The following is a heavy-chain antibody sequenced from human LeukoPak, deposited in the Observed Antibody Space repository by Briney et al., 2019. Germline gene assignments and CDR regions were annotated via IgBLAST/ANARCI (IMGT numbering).Heavy chain of an antibody. V-gene: IGHV1-24*01. CDR1: GYTLTGLS. CDR3: ATDLSSSRNMDV. CDR2: FDPEDGET. J-gene: IGHJ6*03. Sequence: ASVKVSCKVSGYTLTGLSMHWVRQAPGKGLEWMGGFDPEDGETIYAQKFQGRVTMTEDTSTDTAYMELSSLRSEDTAVYYCATDLSSSRNMDVWGKGTTVTVSS. D-gene: IGHD6-6*01.